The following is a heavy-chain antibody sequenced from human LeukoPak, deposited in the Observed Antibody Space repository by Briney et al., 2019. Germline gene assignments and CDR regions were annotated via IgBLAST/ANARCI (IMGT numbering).Heavy chain of an antibody. Sequence: HPGGSLRLSCAASGFTFSGSAMHWVRQASGKGLEWVGRIRSKANSYATAYAASVKGRFTISRDDSKNTAYLQVNGLKTEDTAVYYCTPFSAGTAGHWGQGTLVTVSS. D-gene: IGHD6-19*01. CDR3: TPFSAGTAGH. CDR1: GFTFSGSA. V-gene: IGHV3-73*01. J-gene: IGHJ4*02. CDR2: IRSKANSYAT.